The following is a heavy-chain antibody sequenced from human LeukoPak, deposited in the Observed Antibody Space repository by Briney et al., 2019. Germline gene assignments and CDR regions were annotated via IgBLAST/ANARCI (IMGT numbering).Heavy chain of an antibody. CDR3: ATERRWLHPIKN. D-gene: IGHD5-24*01. J-gene: IGHJ4*02. CDR1: GYTLTELS. CDR2: FDPEDGET. Sequence: ASVKVSCKVSGYTLTELSMHWVRQAPGKGLEWMGGFDPEDGETIYAQKFQGRVTMTEDTSTDTAYMELSSLRSEDTAEYYCATERRWLHPIKNWGQGTLVTVSS. V-gene: IGHV1-24*01.